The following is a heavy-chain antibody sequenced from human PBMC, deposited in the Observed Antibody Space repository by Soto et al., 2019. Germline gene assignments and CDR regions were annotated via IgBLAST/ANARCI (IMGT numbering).Heavy chain of an antibody. J-gene: IGHJ6*02. CDR3: ARDPRPPSGWLGFWEYGMDV. V-gene: IGHV1-2*02. D-gene: IGHD3-3*01. CDR1: GYTFTGNY. CDR2: VNPDNGGT. Sequence: QVPLVQSGAEVKRPGASVKVSCKASGYTFTGNYIHWVRQAPGQGLEWMGWVNPDNGGTTSAEKFQGRVTMTRDTSVTTAYMELYRLTSDDTAVYYCARDPRPPSGWLGFWEYGMDVWGQGTTVTVSS.